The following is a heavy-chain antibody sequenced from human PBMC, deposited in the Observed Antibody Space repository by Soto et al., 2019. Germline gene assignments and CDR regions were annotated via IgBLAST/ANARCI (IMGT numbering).Heavy chain of an antibody. CDR3: ARGLVDDYNWGSYRWGYYFDY. V-gene: IGHV4-34*01. CDR2: INHSGST. CDR1: GGSFSGYY. Sequence: QVQLQQWGAGLLKPSETLSLTCAVYGGSFSGYYWSWIRQPPGKGLEWIGEINHSGSTNYNPSLKSRVTISVDTSKNQFSLKLSAGTAAETAVYYCARGLVDDYNWGSYRWGYYFDYRCQGTLVTVSS. D-gene: IGHD3-16*02. J-gene: IGHJ4*02.